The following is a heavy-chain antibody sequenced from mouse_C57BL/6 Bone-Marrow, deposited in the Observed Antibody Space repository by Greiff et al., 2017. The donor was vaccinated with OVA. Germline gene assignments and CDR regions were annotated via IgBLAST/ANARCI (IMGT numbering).Heavy chain of an antibody. J-gene: IGHJ2*01. Sequence: VQLQQSGPELVKPGASVKISCKASGYSFTGYYMNWVKQSPEKSLEWIGEINPSTGGTTYNQKFKAKATLTVDKSSSTAYMQLKSLTSEDSAVYYCAREGDYYYGSSYFDYWGQGTTLTVSS. V-gene: IGHV1-42*01. CDR2: INPSTGGT. CDR1: GYSFTGYY. CDR3: AREGDYYYGSSYFDY. D-gene: IGHD1-1*01.